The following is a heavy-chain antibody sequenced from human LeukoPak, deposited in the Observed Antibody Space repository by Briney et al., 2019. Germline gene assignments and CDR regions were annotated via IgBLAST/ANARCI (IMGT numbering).Heavy chain of an antibody. CDR2: ISGSGGST. D-gene: IGHD6-19*01. CDR1: GFTSSSYA. Sequence: GGPLRLSCAASGFTSSSYAMSWVRLAPGKGLEWVSTISGSGGSTYYADSVKGRFTISRDNSKNTLSLQMNSLRAEDTAIYYCAKEYSSGWYYFVYWGQGTLVTVSS. V-gene: IGHV3-23*01. J-gene: IGHJ4*02. CDR3: AKEYSSGWYYFVY.